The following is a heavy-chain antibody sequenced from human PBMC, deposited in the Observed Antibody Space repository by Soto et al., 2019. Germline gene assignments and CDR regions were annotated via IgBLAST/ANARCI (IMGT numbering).Heavy chain of an antibody. CDR2: ISDDGTSM. D-gene: IGHD2-8*01. CDR1: GFTFRNYE. V-gene: IGHV3-48*03. CDR3: ATAPGGVFYYAMDV. J-gene: IGHJ6*02. Sequence: GGSLRLSCAVSGFTFRNYEMNWVRQAPGKGLEWLSYISDDGTSMQYADSVKGRFTISRDNTKTSLYLQMSSLRGDDTAVYYCATAPGGVFYYAMDVWGQGVTVTVSS.